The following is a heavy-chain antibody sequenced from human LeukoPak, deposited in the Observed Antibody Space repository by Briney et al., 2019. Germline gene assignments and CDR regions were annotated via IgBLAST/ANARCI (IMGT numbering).Heavy chain of an antibody. CDR3: ARRAPTNYFFDN. V-gene: IGHV3-53*04. J-gene: IGHJ4*02. CDR1: GFSVRKNY. Sequence: GGSLRLSCEVSGFSVRKNYMSWVRQAPGKGLEWASILYSGGTTYSADSMKGRFTISRHQSKNTLYLQLNSLRVDDTAVYYCARRAPTNYFFDNWGQGTLVTVSS. CDR2: LYSGGTT. D-gene: IGHD1-1*01.